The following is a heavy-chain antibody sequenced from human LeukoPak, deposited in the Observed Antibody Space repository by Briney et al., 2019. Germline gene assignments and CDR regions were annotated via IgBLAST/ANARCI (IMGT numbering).Heavy chain of an antibody. J-gene: IGHJ4*02. CDR1: GGSFSGYY. Sequence: SETLSLTCAVYGGSFSGYYWSWIRQPPGKGLEWIGEINHSGSTNYNPSLKSRVTISVDTSKNQFSLKLSSVTAADTAVYYCARQYYDFWSGTFDYWGQGTLVTVSS. D-gene: IGHD3-3*01. CDR2: INHSGST. CDR3: ARQYYDFWSGTFDY. V-gene: IGHV4-34*01.